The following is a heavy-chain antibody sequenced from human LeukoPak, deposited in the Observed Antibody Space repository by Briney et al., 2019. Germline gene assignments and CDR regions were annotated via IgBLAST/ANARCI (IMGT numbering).Heavy chain of an antibody. J-gene: IGHJ4*02. Sequence: GASVKVSCKASGYTFTSYGISWVRQAPGQGLEWMGGIIPIFGTANYAQKFQGRVTITADESTSTAYMELSSLRSEDTAVYYCASPNQYYFDYWGQGTLVTVSS. CDR3: ASPNQYYFDY. CDR1: GYTFTSYG. CDR2: IIPIFGTA. D-gene: IGHD1-14*01. V-gene: IGHV1-69*13.